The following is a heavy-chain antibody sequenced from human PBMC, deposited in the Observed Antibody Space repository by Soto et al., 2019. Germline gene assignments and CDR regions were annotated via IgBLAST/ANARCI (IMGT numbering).Heavy chain of an antibody. CDR2: INSDGSRT. Sequence: EVQLVESGGGLAQPGGSLRLSCAASGFIFSSYWMHWVRQDPGKGLVWVSRINSDGSRTSYADSVKGRFTISRDNAKNTLNLQMNSLRAEDTAVYYCARVSVGAYYFDYWGQGILVTVSS. J-gene: IGHJ4*02. D-gene: IGHD1-26*01. CDR3: ARVSVGAYYFDY. CDR1: GFIFSSYW. V-gene: IGHV3-74*01.